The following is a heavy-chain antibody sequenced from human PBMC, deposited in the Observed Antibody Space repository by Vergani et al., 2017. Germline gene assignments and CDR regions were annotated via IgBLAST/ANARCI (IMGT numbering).Heavy chain of an antibody. V-gene: IGHV4-4*09. D-gene: IGHD6-13*01. Sequence: QVQLRESGPGLVKPSETLSLACTVSGGSISNYSWSWIRQPPGKGLEWIGCTYTSGRTNYNPSLMSRVTISVDTSKNQFSLRLTSVAAADTALYYCARHEPLSSRWCYYFDSWGQGTLVTVSS. J-gene: IGHJ4*02. CDR3: ARHEPLSSRWCYYFDS. CDR2: TYTSGRT. CDR1: GGSISNYS.